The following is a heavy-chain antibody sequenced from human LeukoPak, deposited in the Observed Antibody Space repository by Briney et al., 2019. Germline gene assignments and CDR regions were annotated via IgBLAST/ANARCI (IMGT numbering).Heavy chain of an antibody. CDR3: ARAVVGGVDY. CDR1: GGSFSGYY. D-gene: IGHD3-10*01. CDR2: IYHSGST. V-gene: IGHV4-34*01. J-gene: IGHJ4*02. Sequence: SETLSLTCAVYGGSFSGYYWSWIRQPPGKGLEWIGEIYHSGSTNYNPSLKSRVTISVDKSKNQFSLKLSSVTAADTAVYYCARAVVGGVDYWGQGTLVTVSS.